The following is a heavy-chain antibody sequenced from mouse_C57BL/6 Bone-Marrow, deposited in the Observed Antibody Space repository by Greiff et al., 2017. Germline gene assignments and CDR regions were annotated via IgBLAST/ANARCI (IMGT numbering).Heavy chain of an antibody. CDR2: IDPEAGET. D-gene: IGHD2-4*01. V-gene: IGHV14-2*01. CDR3: ASGGLPLYWYVDV. CDR1: GFNIKDYY. J-gene: IGHJ1*03. Sequence: VQLKESGAELVKPGASVKLSCTASGFNIKDYYMHWVKQRTEPGLEWLGRIDPEAGETKYAPKFQGKATITADTSSHTAYLQLSRLTSEDTAVYYCASGGLPLYWYVDVWGTGTTVTVSS.